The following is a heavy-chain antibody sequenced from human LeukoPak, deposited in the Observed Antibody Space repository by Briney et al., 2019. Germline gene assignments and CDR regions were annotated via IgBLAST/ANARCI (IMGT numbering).Heavy chain of an antibody. D-gene: IGHD2-15*01. CDR1: GFTFSSYS. Sequence: GGSLRLSCAASGFTFSSYSMNWVRQAPGKGLECVSSISSSSSYIYYADSVKGRFTISRDNAKNSLSLQMNSLRADDTAVYYCARDDECSGGSCHLVDPWGQGTLVTASS. CDR2: ISSSSSYI. V-gene: IGHV3-21*01. CDR3: ARDDECSGGSCHLVDP. J-gene: IGHJ5*02.